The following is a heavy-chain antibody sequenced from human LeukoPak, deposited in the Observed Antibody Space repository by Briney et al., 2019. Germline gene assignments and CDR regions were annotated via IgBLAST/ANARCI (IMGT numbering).Heavy chain of an antibody. J-gene: IGHJ4*02. V-gene: IGHV3-53*01. D-gene: IGHD3-10*01. CDR1: GFTVSSNY. CDR2: IYSGGST. CDR3: TKGSRSSRPYYFDY. Sequence: GGSLRLSCAASGFTVSSNYMSWVRQAPGKGLEWVSVIYSGGSTYYADSVKGRFTISRDNSKNTLYLQMNSLRVEDTAEYYCTKGSRSSRPYYFDYWGQGTLVTVSS.